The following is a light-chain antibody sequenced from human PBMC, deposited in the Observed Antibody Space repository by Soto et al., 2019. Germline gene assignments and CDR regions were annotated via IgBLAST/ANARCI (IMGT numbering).Light chain of an antibody. CDR3: QQYYNWPPIT. J-gene: IGKJ5*01. CDR1: QSVASRN. V-gene: IGKV3D-15*01. CDR2: GAS. Sequence: EILLTQSPGTLSLSPWEIATLSCMSSQSVASRNLAWYQQKSGQAPRLLIYGASSRATAIPARFSGSGSGTDFTLTISSLQSEDFAVYYCQQYYNWPPITFGQGTRLEIK.